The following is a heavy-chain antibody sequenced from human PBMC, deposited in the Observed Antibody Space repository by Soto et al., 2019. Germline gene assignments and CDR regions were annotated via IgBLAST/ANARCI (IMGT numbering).Heavy chain of an antibody. Sequence: SETLSLTCTVSGGSISSYYWSWIRQPRGKGLEWIGYIYYSGSTNYNPSLKSRVTISVDTSKNQFSLKLCSVTAADTAVYYCASSTYCSGGSCYSGLDYWGQGTLVTVSS. CDR3: ASSTYCSGGSCYSGLDY. CDR1: GGSISSYY. J-gene: IGHJ4*02. CDR2: IYYSGST. D-gene: IGHD2-15*01. V-gene: IGHV4-59*08.